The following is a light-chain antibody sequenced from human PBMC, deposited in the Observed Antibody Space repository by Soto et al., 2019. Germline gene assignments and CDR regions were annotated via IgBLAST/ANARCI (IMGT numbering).Light chain of an antibody. J-gene: IGKJ4*01. CDR2: AAS. V-gene: IGKV1-6*01. Sequence: AIQMTQSPSSVSASLGDRVTITCRASQDIGNDLAWYQQRPGQAPKLLIYAASSLQSGLPSRFRGSRSGPHFTLTINYLLPGDIATYYCLQDYNFPLTVGGGTKVEL. CDR3: LQDYNFPLT. CDR1: QDIGND.